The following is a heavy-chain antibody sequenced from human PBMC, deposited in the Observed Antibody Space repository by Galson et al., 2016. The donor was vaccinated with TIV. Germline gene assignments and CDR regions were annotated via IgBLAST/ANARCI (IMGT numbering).Heavy chain of an antibody. CDR1: GYSFSIYA. Sequence: SCKASGYSFSIYAMHWVRQAPGQRLEWMGWINGGNGNTKYSKQFQGRLTITRDTSASTAYVELNSLRPEDTAVYYCARPPYCGGDCYKYDNWGQGTLVTVSS. J-gene: IGHJ4*02. D-gene: IGHD2-21*01. CDR2: INGGNGNT. V-gene: IGHV1-3*01. CDR3: ARPPYCGGDCYKYDN.